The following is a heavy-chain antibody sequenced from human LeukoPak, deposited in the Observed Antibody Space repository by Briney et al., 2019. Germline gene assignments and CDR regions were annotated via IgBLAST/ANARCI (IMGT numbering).Heavy chain of an antibody. Sequence: GGSLRLSCAASGFTFSSYAMSWVRQAPGKGLEWVSAISGSGGSTYYADSVKGRFTISRDSSKNTLYQQMNSLRAEDTAIYYCAKVGYYGSGSYFFPSDYWGQGTLVTVSS. D-gene: IGHD3-10*01. CDR1: GFTFSSYA. CDR2: ISGSGGST. CDR3: AKVGYYGSGSYFFPSDY. V-gene: IGHV3-23*01. J-gene: IGHJ4*02.